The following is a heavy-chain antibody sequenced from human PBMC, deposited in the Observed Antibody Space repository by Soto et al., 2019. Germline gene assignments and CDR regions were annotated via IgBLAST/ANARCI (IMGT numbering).Heavy chain of an antibody. V-gene: IGHV2-5*02. Sequence: QITLKESGPTLVKPTQTLTLTCTFSGFSLRTSGVGVGWIRQPPGKALEWLALIYWDDGKRYSPSLKRRLTLTKDTSKNQVVLRMTTMDPVDTATYYCAHLTTGGFYFDYWGQGTLVTVSS. CDR1: GFSLRTSGVG. D-gene: IGHD4-17*01. CDR3: AHLTTGGFYFDY. CDR2: IYWDDGK. J-gene: IGHJ4*02.